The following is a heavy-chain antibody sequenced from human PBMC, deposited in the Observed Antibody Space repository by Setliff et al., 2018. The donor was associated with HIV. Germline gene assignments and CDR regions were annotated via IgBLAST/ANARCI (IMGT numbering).Heavy chain of an antibody. D-gene: IGHD5-12*01. Sequence: ASVKVSCKASGYTFSIYDINWVRQATGQGLQWMGWMNPNSGNTGYARKFQGRVTMTRNTSISTAYMGLSSLISEDTAVYYCARGRDGYKPEPFDSWGQGTLVTVSS. CDR3: ARGRDGYKPEPFDS. J-gene: IGHJ4*02. V-gene: IGHV1-8*02. CDR2: MNPNSGNT. CDR1: GYTFSIYD.